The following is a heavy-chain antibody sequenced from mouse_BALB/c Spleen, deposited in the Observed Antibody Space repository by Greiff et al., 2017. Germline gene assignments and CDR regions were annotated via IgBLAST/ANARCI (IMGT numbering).Heavy chain of an antibody. CDR2: INPYNGDT. D-gene: IGHD2-3*01. V-gene: IGHV1-37*01. CDR1: GYSFTGYF. Sequence: VHVKQSGPELVKPGASVKISCKASGYSFTGYFMNWVKQSHGKSLEWIGRINPYNGDTFYNQKFKGKATLTVDKSSSTAHMELLSLTSEDSAVYYCGRGGIYDGYPYYFDYWGQGTTLTVSS. CDR3: GRGGIYDGYPYYFDY. J-gene: IGHJ2*01.